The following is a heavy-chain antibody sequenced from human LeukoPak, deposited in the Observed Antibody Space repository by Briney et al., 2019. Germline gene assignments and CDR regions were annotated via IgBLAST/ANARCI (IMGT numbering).Heavy chain of an antibody. CDR2: ISYDGSNK. D-gene: IGHD2-2*01. J-gene: IGHJ4*02. CDR3: ARVVPAATLDY. V-gene: IGHV3-30*04. Sequence: GRSLRLSCAASGFTFSSYAMHWVRQAPGKGLEWVAVISYDGSNKYYADSVKGRFTISRDNSKNTLYLQMISLRAEDTAVYYCARVVPAATLDYWGQGTLVTVSS. CDR1: GFTFSSYA.